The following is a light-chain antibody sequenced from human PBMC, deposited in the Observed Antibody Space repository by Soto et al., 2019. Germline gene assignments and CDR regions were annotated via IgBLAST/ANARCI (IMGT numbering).Light chain of an antibody. CDR3: QQYYSPPLS. CDR1: QSVLYSSNNKNY. CDR2: WTS. V-gene: IGKV4-1*01. J-gene: IGKJ4*01. Sequence: DIVMTQSPDSLAVSLGERATINCKSSQSVLYSSNNKNYVAWYQQRPGQPPKLLIYWTSIRESGVPDRFSGSGSGTDFTLTISSLQAEDVADYFCQQYYSPPLSFGGGTKVENK.